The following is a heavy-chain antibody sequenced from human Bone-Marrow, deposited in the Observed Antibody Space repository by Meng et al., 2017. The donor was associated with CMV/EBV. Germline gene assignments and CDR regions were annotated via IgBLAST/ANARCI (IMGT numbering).Heavy chain of an antibody. CDR1: GFTFNSYA. J-gene: IGHJ4*02. V-gene: IGHV4-59*01. CDR3: ARGDRGGIVVVPAATGAPFDY. D-gene: IGHD2-2*01. CDR2: IYYSGST. Sequence: ESLKISCGASGFTFNSYAMSWIRQPPGKGLEWIGYIYYSGSTNYNPSLKSRVTISVDTSKNQFSLKLSSVTAADTAVYYWARGDRGGIVVVPAATGAPFDYWDQGTLVTVSS.